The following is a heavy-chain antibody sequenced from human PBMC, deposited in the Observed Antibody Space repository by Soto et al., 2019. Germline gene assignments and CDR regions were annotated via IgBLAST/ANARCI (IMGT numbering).Heavy chain of an antibody. Sequence: GGSLRLSCAASGFTFSNYALGWVRQSPGKGLEWVLGVSGNGGSTYYADSVKGRFTISRDNSKNTLYPQMNSLRAEDTAVYYCVRSARLRATVAARMNCGMDVWGQGTTFTVSS. V-gene: IGHV3-23*01. D-gene: IGHD4-17*01. J-gene: IGHJ6*02. CDR3: VRSARLRATVAARMNCGMDV. CDR2: VSGNGGST. CDR1: GFTFSNYA.